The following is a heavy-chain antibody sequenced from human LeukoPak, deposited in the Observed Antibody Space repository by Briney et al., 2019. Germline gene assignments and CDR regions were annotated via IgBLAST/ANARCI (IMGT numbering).Heavy chain of an antibody. Sequence: ASVKVSCKASGYTFTSYDINWVRQATGQGLEWMGWMNPNSGNTGYAQKFQGRVTITRNTSISTAYMELSSLRSEDTAVYYCARDKGFTYYDFWSGSPYMDVWGKGTTVTVSS. CDR2: MNPNSGNT. V-gene: IGHV1-8*03. J-gene: IGHJ6*03. CDR3: ARDKGFTYYDFWSGSPYMDV. D-gene: IGHD3-3*01. CDR1: GYTFTSYD.